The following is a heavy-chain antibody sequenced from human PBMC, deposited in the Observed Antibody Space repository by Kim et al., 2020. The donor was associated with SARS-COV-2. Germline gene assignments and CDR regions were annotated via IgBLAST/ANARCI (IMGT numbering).Heavy chain of an antibody. CDR2: MSGGGVNK. Sequence: GGSLRLSCVASGFTFDIYAMSWVRQAPGKGLEWVSVMSGGGVNKFYADSVRGRFTISRDNSKNTLYLQMNSLRDEDTALFYCAKMLVMEDYNYFYYYAMDVWGQGTTVTVSS. CDR3: AKMLVMEDYNYFYYYAMDV. J-gene: IGHJ6*02. V-gene: IGHV3-23*01. D-gene: IGHD3-22*01. CDR1: GFTFDIYA.